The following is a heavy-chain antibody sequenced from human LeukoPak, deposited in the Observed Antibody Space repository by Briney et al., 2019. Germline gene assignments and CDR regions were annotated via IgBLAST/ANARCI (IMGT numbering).Heavy chain of an antibody. CDR1: GFTFSTYS. Sequence: GGSLRLSCVASGFTFSTYSMNWLRQAPGKGLEWLAHIKPDESRIFYADSVKGRFALSRDNAKNSVHLQMNSLRAEDTAVYFCARLILWETSNAFDIWGQGTMVTVSS. D-gene: IGHD1-26*01. J-gene: IGHJ3*02. CDR3: ARLILWETSNAFDI. V-gene: IGHV3-7*03. CDR2: IKPDESRI.